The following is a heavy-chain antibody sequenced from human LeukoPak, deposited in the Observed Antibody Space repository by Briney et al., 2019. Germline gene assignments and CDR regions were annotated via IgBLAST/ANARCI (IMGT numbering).Heavy chain of an antibody. J-gene: IGHJ6*03. CDR3: ARVGDGYNYFPYYYMDF. Sequence: PSETLSLTCTVSGGSISSYYWNWIRQPPGKGLEWIGNIYYRGSTNYNPSLNSRVIMSVDTTNNQFSLRLSSVTAADTAIYYCARVGDGYNYFPYYYMDFWGKGTTVIVSS. D-gene: IGHD5-24*01. CDR2: IYYRGST. V-gene: IGHV4-59*01. CDR1: GGSISSYY.